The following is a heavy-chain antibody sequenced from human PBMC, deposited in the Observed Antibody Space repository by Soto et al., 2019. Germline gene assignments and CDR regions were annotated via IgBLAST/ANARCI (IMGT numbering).Heavy chain of an antibody. J-gene: IGHJ4*02. Sequence: GPPVKVSCKASGGTFSSYAISWVRQAPGQGLEWMGGIIPIFGTANYAQKFQGRVTITADESTSTAYMELSSLRSEDTAVYYCARGPYCGGDCYSYFDYWGQGTLVTVSS. CDR3: ARGPYCGGDCYSYFDY. V-gene: IGHV1-69*13. CDR2: IIPIFGTA. D-gene: IGHD2-21*02. CDR1: GGTFSSYA.